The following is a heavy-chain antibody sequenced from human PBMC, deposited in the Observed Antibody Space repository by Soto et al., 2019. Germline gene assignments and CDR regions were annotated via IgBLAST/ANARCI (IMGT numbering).Heavy chain of an antibody. J-gene: IGHJ4*02. CDR3: ATLHGSSSSPFDY. Sequence: GASVKVSCKVSGYTLTELSMHWVRQSPGKGLEWMGGFDPEDGETIYAQKFQGRVTMTEDTSTDTAYMELSSLRSEDTAVYYCATLHGSSSSPFDYWGQGTLVTVSS. D-gene: IGHD6-6*01. CDR1: GYTLTELS. V-gene: IGHV1-24*01. CDR2: FDPEDGET.